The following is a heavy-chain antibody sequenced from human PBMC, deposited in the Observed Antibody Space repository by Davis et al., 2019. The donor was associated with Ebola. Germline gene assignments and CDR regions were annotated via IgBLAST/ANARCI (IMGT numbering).Heavy chain of an antibody. CDR3: AGTDDYVYYYYGMDV. CDR2: INHSGST. J-gene: IGHJ6*02. CDR1: GGSFSGYY. D-gene: IGHD4-17*01. Sequence: GSLRLSCAVYGGSFSGYYWSWIRQPPGKGLEWIGEINHSGSTNYNTSLKSRVTISVDTSKNQFSLKLSSVTAADTAVYYCAGTDDYVYYYYGMDVWGQGTTVTVSS. V-gene: IGHV4-34*01.